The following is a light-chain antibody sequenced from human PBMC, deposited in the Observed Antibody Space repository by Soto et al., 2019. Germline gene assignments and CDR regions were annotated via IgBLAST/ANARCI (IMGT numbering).Light chain of an antibody. Sequence: QPVLTQSPSASASLGASVKLTCTLSSGHSSYAIAWHQQQPEKGPRYLMKVNSDGSHSKGDGIPDRFSGSSSGAERYLTISSLQSEDEADVYCQTWGTGSWVFGGGTKLTVL. CDR3: QTWGTGSWV. J-gene: IGLJ3*02. V-gene: IGLV4-69*01. CDR2: VNSDGSH. CDR1: SGHSSYA.